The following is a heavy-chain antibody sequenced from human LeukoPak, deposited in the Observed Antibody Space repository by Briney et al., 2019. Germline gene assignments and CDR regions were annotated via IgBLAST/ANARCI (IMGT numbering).Heavy chain of an antibody. J-gene: IGHJ4*02. CDR1: GYTFTSYD. D-gene: IGHD5-18*01. V-gene: IGHV1-8*01. CDR2: MNPNSGNT. Sequence: GASVKVSCKASGYTFTSYDINWVRQATGQGLEWMGWMNPNSGNTGYAQKFQGRVTMTRDMSTSTVYMELSSLRSEDTAVYYCARDRGYSYGDYWGQGTLVTVSS. CDR3: ARDRGYSYGDY.